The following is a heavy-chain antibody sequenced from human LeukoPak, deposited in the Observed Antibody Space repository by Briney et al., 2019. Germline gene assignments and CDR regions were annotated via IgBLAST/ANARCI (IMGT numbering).Heavy chain of an antibody. J-gene: IGHJ3*02. CDR2: IIPIFGTA. Sequence: SVKVSCKASGGTFSSYAISWVRQAPGQGLEWMGGIIPIFGTANYAQKFQGRVTITADESTSTAYMELSSLRSEDMAVYYCARGSGYYDSSHADAFDIWGQGTMVTVSS. CDR3: ARGSGYYDSSHADAFDI. V-gene: IGHV1-69*01. CDR1: GGTFSSYA. D-gene: IGHD3-22*01.